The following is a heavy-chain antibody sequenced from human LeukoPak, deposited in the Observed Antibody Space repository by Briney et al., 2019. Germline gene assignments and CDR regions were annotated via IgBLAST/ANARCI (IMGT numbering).Heavy chain of an antibody. V-gene: IGHV1-2*02. CDR1: GYTFTGYY. CDR2: INPNSGGT. D-gene: IGHD1-26*01. J-gene: IGHJ6*03. Sequence: ASVKVSCKASGYTFTGYYMHWVRQAPGQGLEWMGWINPNSGGTNYAQKFQGRVTMTKDTSISTAYMELSRLRSDDTAVYYCARVSGSLRDSYYYYYMDVWGKGTTVTVSS. CDR3: ARVSGSLRDSYYYYYMDV.